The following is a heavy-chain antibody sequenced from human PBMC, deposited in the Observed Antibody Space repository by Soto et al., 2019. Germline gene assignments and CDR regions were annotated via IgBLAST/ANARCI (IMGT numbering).Heavy chain of an antibody. CDR2: ISSSSSYI. CDR3: AREIGTGGSGSYSTVRWFDP. V-gene: IGHV3-21*01. J-gene: IGHJ5*02. Sequence: GGSLRLSCAASGFTFSSYSMNWVRQAPGKGLEWVSSISSSSSYIYYADSVKGRFTISRDNAKNSLYLQMNSLRAEDTAVYYCAREIGTGGSGSYSTVRWFDPWGQGTLVTVSS. D-gene: IGHD3-10*01. CDR1: GFTFSSYS.